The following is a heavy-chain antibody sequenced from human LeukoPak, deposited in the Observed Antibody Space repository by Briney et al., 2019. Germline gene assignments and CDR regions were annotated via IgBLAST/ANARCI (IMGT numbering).Heavy chain of an antibody. CDR1: GYSFTNYW. Sequence: GESLKISGKGSGYSFTNYWIAGLRQMPGKGLEWMGISGRSDCDTRDDPAFQGQVTISVDKSISTAYLRWSSLKASDTAMYYCARRADLTSTDYWGQGTLVTVSS. J-gene: IGHJ4*02. CDR2: SGRSDCDT. V-gene: IGHV5-51*01. D-gene: IGHD3-9*01. CDR3: ARRADLTSTDY.